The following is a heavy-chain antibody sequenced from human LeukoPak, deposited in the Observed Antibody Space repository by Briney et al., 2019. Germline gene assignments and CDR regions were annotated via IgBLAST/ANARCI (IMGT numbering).Heavy chain of an antibody. CDR3: ARGRGPYYDSSGYYRDAFDI. CDR1: GGYISSYY. D-gene: IGHD3-22*01. Sequence: PSETLSLTCTVSGGYISSYYWSWIRQPPGKGLEWIGYIYYSGSTNYNPSLKSRVTISVDTSKNQFSLKLSSVTAADTAVYYCARGRGPYYDSSGYYRDAFDIWGQGTMVTVSS. CDR2: IYYSGST. J-gene: IGHJ3*02. V-gene: IGHV4-59*01.